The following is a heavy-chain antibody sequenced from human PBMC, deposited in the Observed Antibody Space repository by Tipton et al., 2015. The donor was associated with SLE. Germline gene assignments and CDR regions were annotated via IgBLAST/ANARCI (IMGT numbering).Heavy chain of an antibody. V-gene: IGHV4-59*01. J-gene: IGHJ4*02. D-gene: IGHD5-24*01. CDR3: ARGEMATMGFDY. Sequence: TLSLTCTVSGGSISSYYWSWIRQPPGKGLEWIGYIYYSGRTNYNPSLKSRVTISVDTSKNQFSLKLSSVTAADTAVYYCARGEMATMGFDYWGQGTLVTVSS. CDR1: GGSISSYY. CDR2: IYYSGRT.